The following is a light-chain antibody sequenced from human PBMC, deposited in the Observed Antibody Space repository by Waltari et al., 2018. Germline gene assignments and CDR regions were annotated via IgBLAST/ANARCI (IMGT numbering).Light chain of an antibody. CDR1: SRDVGAYNY. CDR3: TSYTSADTYI. CDR2: DVT. Sequence: QSALTQPASVSGSPGQSITISCTGTSRDVGAYNYVSWYRQHPGKVPKLIIYDVTNRPSGVSGRFSGSKSGNTASLTISGLQGEDEADYFCTSYTSADTYIFGTGTTVTVL. V-gene: IGLV2-14*03. J-gene: IGLJ1*01.